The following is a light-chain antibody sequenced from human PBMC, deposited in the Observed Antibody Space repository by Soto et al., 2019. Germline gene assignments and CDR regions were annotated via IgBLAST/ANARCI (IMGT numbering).Light chain of an antibody. CDR3: SSYAGTNTLVL. J-gene: IGLJ2*01. V-gene: IGLV2-14*01. CDR1: SSDIGGYNY. Sequence: SVLTQPASVSGSPGQSITISCTGTSSDIGGYNYVSWFQQHPGKAPKLIIYDVNNRPSGVSNRFSGSKSGTTASLAISGLQAEDEAEYFCSSYAGTNTLVLFGGGTKLTVL. CDR2: DVN.